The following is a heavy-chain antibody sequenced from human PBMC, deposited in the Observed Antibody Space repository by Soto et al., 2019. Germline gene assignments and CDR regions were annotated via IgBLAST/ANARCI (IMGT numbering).Heavy chain of an antibody. CDR1: GGSLSDYF. CDR2: IYHSGST. Sequence: QVQLQQWGAGLVKPSETLSLTCSVQGGSLSDYFWSWIHQPPGRGLEWIGDIYHSGSTNYNPSLKSRVTISIATSKKQCSLTLNSVTAADTAIYYCARPPRIATTGIERVDWYFDLWGRGTLLTVSS. D-gene: IGHD6-13*01. J-gene: IGHJ2*01. CDR3: ARPPRIATTGIERVDWYFDL. V-gene: IGHV4-34*01.